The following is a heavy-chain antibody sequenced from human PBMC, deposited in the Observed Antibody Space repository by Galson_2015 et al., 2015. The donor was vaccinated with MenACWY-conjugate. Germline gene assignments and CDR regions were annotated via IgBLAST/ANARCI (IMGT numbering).Heavy chain of an antibody. D-gene: IGHD3-22*01. J-gene: IGHJ4*02. CDR3: ARIQRTYYYDSSGYYYDY. Sequence: PALVKPTQTLTLTCTVSGFSLSNARMGVSWIRQPPGKALEWLAHIFSNDEKSYSTSLKSRLTISKDTSKSHVVLTMTNMDPVDTATYYCARIQRTYYYDSSGYYYDYWGQGTLVTVSS. V-gene: IGHV2-26*01. CDR1: GFSLSNARMG. CDR2: IFSNDEK.